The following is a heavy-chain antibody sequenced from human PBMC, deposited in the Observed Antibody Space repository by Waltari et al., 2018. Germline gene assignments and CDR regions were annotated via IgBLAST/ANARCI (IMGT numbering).Heavy chain of an antibody. CDR3: ARGYYYGSGSYTLMDV. V-gene: IGHV3-13*01. Sequence: EVQLVESGGGLVQPGGSLRLSCAASGFTFSSYDMHWVRQATGKGLEWVSAIGTAGDTYYPGAVKGRFTIARENAKNSLYLQMNSLRAGDTAVHYCARGYYYGSGSYTLMDVWGQGTTVTVSS. CDR1: GFTFSSYD. J-gene: IGHJ6*02. D-gene: IGHD3-10*01. CDR2: IGTAGDT.